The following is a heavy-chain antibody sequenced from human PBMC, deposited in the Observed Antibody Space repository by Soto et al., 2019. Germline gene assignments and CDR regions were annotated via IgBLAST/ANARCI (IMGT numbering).Heavy chain of an antibody. CDR2: FDPEDGET. CDR1: GYTLTELS. Sequence: QVQLVQSGAEVKKPGASGKVSCKVSGYTLTELSMHWVRQAPGKGLEWMGGFDPEDGETIYAQKFQGRVTMTEDTSTDTAYMELSSLRSEDTAVYYCATRGVVVVVAADAFDIWGQGTMVTVSS. D-gene: IGHD2-15*01. V-gene: IGHV1-24*01. J-gene: IGHJ3*02. CDR3: ATRGVVVVVAADAFDI.